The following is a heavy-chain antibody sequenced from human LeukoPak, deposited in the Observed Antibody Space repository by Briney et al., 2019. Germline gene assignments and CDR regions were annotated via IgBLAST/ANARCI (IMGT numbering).Heavy chain of an antibody. V-gene: IGHV4-34*01. J-gene: IGHJ4*02. CDR2: INHSGST. CDR3: ASIGGYCSGGSCYSLWDY. CDR1: GGSFSGYY. D-gene: IGHD2-15*01. Sequence: PSETLSLACAVYGGSFSGYYWSWIRQPPGKGLEWIGEINHSGSTNYNPSLKSRVTISGDTSKNQFSLKLSSVTAADTAVYYCASIGGYCSGGSCYSLWDYWGQGTLVTVSS.